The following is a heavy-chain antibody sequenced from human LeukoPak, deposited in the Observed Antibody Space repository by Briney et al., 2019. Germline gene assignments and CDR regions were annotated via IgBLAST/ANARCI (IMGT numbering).Heavy chain of an antibody. CDR1: GFTLNSYA. J-gene: IGHJ4*02. D-gene: IGHD3-10*01. Sequence: GKSLRLSCAASGFTLNSYAIQWVRQAPGKGLEWVAGISYDGAEKYLADAVKGRFTISRDNSKNTLYLQMNSLRAEDTAVYYCARGALWFGELILDYWGQGTLVTVSS. CDR3: ARGALWFGELILDY. V-gene: IGHV3-30-3*01. CDR2: ISYDGAEK.